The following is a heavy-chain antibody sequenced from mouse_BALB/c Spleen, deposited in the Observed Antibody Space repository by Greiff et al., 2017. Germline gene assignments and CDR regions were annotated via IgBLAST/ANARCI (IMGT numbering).Heavy chain of an antibody. V-gene: IGHV5-6*01. CDR1: GFTFSSYG. D-gene: IGHD2-1*01. Sequence: EVKVVESGGDLVKPGGSLKLSCAASGFTFSSYGMSWVRQTPDKRLEWVATISSGGSYTYYPDSVKGRFTISRDNAKNTLYLQMSSLKSEDTAMYYCARQGDCGNPHYYAMDYWGQGTSVTVSS. J-gene: IGHJ4*01. CDR2: ISSGGSYT. CDR3: ARQGDCGNPHYYAMDY.